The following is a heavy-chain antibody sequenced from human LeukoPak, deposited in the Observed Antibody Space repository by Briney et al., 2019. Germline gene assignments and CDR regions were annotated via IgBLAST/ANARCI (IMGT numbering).Heavy chain of an antibody. CDR3: AREKGGEMATIYFDY. Sequence: SQTLSLTCTVSGGSISSGDYYWSWIRQPPGKGLEWIGYIYYSGSTYYNPSLKSRVTISVDTSKNQFSLKLSSVTAADTAVYYCAREKGGEMATIYFDYWGQGTLVTVSS. J-gene: IGHJ4*02. CDR2: IYYSGST. CDR1: GGSISSGDYY. D-gene: IGHD5-24*01. V-gene: IGHV4-30-4*08.